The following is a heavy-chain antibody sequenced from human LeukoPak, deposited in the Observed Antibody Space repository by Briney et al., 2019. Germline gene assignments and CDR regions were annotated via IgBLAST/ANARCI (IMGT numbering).Heavy chain of an antibody. V-gene: IGHV3-9*01. Sequence: GRSLRLSCAASGFTFDDYAMHWVRQAPGKGLEWVSGISWNSGSIGYAESVKGRFTISRDNAKNSLYMQMNSLRDEDTDLYWGAKAPPTQCDQYFDYWGQGTLVTVSS. CDR3: AKAPPTQCDQYFDY. CDR1: GFTFDDYA. CDR2: ISWNSGSI. J-gene: IGHJ4*02.